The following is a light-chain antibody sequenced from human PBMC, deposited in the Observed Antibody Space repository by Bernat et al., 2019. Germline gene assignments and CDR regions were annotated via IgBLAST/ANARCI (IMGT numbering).Light chain of an antibody. Sequence: QSALTQPPSASGSPGQSVTISCIGTSSDVGGYNYVSWYQQHPGKAPKLMIFQVNKRPAGVPDRFSVAKSGNTASLTVSGLQAEDEADYYCSSYADSDNFCVFGGGTKLTVL. V-gene: IGLV2-8*01. CDR1: SSDVGGYNY. CDR3: SSYADSDNFCV. CDR2: QVN. J-gene: IGLJ3*02.